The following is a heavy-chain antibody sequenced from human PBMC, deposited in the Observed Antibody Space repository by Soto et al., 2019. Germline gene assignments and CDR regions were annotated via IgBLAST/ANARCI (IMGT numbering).Heavy chain of an antibody. V-gene: IGHV3-53*04. CDR1: GFTVSSNY. Sequence: GGSLRLSCAASGFTVSSNYMSWVRQAPGKGLEWVSVIYSGGSTYYADSVKGRFTISRHNSKNTLSLQMNSLGAEDTAVYYCASEKDSCSPSAFDIWRQGTMVTVSS. J-gene: IGHJ3*02. D-gene: IGHD5-12*01. CDR2: IYSGGST. CDR3: ASEKDSCSPSAFDI.